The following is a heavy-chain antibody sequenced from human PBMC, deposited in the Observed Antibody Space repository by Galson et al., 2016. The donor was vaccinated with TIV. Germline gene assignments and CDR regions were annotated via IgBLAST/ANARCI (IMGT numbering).Heavy chain of an antibody. CDR3: ARDGLDMTTVVALPDY. Sequence: VKVSCKASGYSFTDYYIHWVRQAPGQGFEWMGWVNPKSGDTNYAQKFQGRVAMTRDTSINTAYMELSRLRSDDTAVYYCARDGLDMTTVVALPDYWGQGTLVTVSS. CDR2: VNPKSGDT. V-gene: IGHV1-2*02. D-gene: IGHD3/OR15-3a*01. CDR1: GYSFTDYY. J-gene: IGHJ4*02.